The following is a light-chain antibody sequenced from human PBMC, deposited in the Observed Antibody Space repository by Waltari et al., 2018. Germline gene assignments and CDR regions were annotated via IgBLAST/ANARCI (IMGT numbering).Light chain of an antibody. Sequence: DIQLTQSPSFLSASLGDSVTITCRASYGIISYLARYQQKPGQAPKVLIYGASTLQRGVPSRFSGSGSGTEFTLTISSLQPEDFATYYCQQLKSYPRTFGQGTKLEIK. J-gene: IGKJ2*02. CDR2: GAS. V-gene: IGKV1-9*01. CDR3: QQLKSYPRT. CDR1: YGIISY.